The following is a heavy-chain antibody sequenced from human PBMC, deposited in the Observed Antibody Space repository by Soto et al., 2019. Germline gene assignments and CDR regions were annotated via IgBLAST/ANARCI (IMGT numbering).Heavy chain of an antibody. Sequence: GGSLRLSCEASGFTFSYYAMTWVRQAPGKGLEWVSSISASGGSTYYADSVKGRFTVSRDNSKNTLYLQINSLRAEDTAVYYCAKGQVATADEIRFDYWGQGTLVTVSS. CDR3: AKGQVATADEIRFDY. V-gene: IGHV3-23*01. J-gene: IGHJ4*02. CDR2: ISASGGST. D-gene: IGHD6-13*01. CDR1: GFTFSYYA.